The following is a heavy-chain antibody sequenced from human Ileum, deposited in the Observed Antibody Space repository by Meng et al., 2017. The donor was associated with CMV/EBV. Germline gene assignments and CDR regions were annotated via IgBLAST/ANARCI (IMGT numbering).Heavy chain of an antibody. CDR2: ITGSGDII. V-gene: IGHV3-11*01. CDR3: ARGNYGFDY. CDR1: GFPFGAYY. D-gene: IGHD4-17*01. Sequence: LSLALAASGFPFGAYYMTWVRQAPGKGLEWVSYITGSGDIIYYADSVKGRFTISRDNAKSSLYLEINSLRAEDTAVYYCARGNYGFDYWGQGTLVTVSS. J-gene: IGHJ4*02.